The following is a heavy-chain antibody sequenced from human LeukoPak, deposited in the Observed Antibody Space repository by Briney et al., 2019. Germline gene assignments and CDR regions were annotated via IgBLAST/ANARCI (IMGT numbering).Heavy chain of an antibody. CDR3: AKDWSCDS. Sequence: PGGSLRLSCAASGFTFSNYAMTWVRQVPGKGLEWVSAISDSGGKTHYADSVKGRFTISRDNSKSTLYLQMNSLGAGDTAIYYCAKDWSCDSWGQGTLVTVSS. CDR1: GFTFSNYA. V-gene: IGHV3-23*01. D-gene: IGHD1-26*01. J-gene: IGHJ4*02. CDR2: ISDSGGKT.